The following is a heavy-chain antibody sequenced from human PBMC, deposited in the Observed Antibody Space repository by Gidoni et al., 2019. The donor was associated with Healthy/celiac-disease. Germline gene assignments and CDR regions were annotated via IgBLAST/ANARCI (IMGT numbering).Heavy chain of an antibody. D-gene: IGHD6-6*01. CDR3: ARGEVRGQLYDY. CDR1: GGTFSSYA. CDR2: IIPIFGTA. V-gene: IGHV1-69*01. Sequence: QVPLVQSGAEVKKPGSSVKVSSKASGGTFSSYAISWVRQATGQGLEWMGGIIPIFGTANYAQKFQGRVTITADEYTSTAYMELSSLRSEDTAVYYCARGEVRGQLYDYWGQGTLVTVSS. J-gene: IGHJ4*02.